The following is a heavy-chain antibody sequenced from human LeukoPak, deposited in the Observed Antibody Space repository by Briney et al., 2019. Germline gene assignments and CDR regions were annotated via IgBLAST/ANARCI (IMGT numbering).Heavy chain of an antibody. J-gene: IGHJ4*02. CDR2: IYYSGST. D-gene: IGHD3-3*01. CDR1: GGSISSGDYY. CDR3: ARENRDFWSGYFPRTHGYFDY. Sequence: SGTLSLTCTVSGGSISSGDYYWSWIRQPPGKGLEWIGYIYYSGSTYYNPSLKSRVTISVDTSKNQFSLKLSSVTAADTAVYYCARENRDFWSGYFPRTHGYFDYWGQGTLVTVSS. V-gene: IGHV4-30-4*08.